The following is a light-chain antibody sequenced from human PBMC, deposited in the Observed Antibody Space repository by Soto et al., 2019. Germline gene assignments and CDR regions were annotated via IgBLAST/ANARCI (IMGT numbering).Light chain of an antibody. Sequence: DIQMTQSPSSLSASVGDRVTITCRASQSIASYLNWYQQKPGKAPKLLIYAASSLQSGVPSRFSGGGSGTDFTLTISSLQPEDFATYYCQQRYSATPYTFGQGTKLEI. J-gene: IGKJ2*01. CDR2: AAS. V-gene: IGKV1-39*01. CDR1: QSIASY. CDR3: QQRYSATPYT.